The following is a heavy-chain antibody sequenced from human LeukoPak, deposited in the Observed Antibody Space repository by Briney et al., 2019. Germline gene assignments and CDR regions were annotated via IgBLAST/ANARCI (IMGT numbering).Heavy chain of an antibody. Sequence: PSETLSLTCTVSGYSISSGYYWGWIRQPPGKGLEWIGEINHSGSTNYNPSLKSRVTISVDTSKNQFSLKLSSVTAADTAVYYCARFRETKRYFDWLPQYYFDYWGQGTLVTVSS. CDR2: INHSGST. D-gene: IGHD3-9*01. J-gene: IGHJ4*02. CDR1: GYSISSGYY. V-gene: IGHV4-38-2*02. CDR3: ARFRETKRYFDWLPQYYFDY.